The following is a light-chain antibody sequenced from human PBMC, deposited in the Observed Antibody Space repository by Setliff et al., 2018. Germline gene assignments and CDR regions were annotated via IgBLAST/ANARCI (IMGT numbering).Light chain of an antibody. J-gene: IGLJ1*01. CDR1: SSDAGVYND. CDR3: NSYTSRTSLHV. V-gene: IGLV2-14*01. CDR2: EVS. Sequence: QSVLTQPASVSGSPGQSITISCTGTSSDAGVYNDVSWYQQHPGKAPKLVIYEVSNRQSWVSNRFSGPKSGNTASLTISGLQAEDEADYYCNSYTSRTSLHVFGTGTKVTVL.